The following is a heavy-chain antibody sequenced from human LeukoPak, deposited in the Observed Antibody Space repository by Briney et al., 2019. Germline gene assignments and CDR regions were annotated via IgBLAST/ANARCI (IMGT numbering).Heavy chain of an antibody. V-gene: IGHV4-39*07. Sequence: SETLSLTCTVSGGSISSSSYYWSWIRQPPGKGLEWIGEINHSGSTNYNPSLKSRVTISVDTSKNQFSLKLSSVTAADTAVYYCARDQGRYCSSTSCYNYYYYMDVWGKGTTVTVSS. J-gene: IGHJ6*03. CDR2: INHSGST. CDR1: GGSISSSSYY. D-gene: IGHD2-2*02. CDR3: ARDQGRYCSSTSCYNYYYYMDV.